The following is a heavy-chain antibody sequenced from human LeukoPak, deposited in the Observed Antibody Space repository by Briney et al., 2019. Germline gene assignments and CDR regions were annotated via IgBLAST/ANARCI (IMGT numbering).Heavy chain of an antibody. D-gene: IGHD6-19*01. V-gene: IGHV3-9*01. CDR1: GFTFDDYA. Sequence: GGSLRLSCAASGFTFDDYAMHWVRHAPGKGLEWVSGISWNSGSIGYADSVKGRFTISRDNAKNSLYLQMNSLRAEDTALYYCAKGPDSGWPTEYFQHWGQGTLVTVSS. CDR2: ISWNSGSI. CDR3: AKGPDSGWPTEYFQH. J-gene: IGHJ1*01.